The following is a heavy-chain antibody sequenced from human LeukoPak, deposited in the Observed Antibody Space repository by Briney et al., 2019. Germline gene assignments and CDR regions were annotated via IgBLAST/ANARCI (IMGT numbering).Heavy chain of an antibody. CDR2: IRYDGRNK. D-gene: IGHD3-10*01. J-gene: IGHJ4*02. V-gene: IGHV3-30*02. CDR3: VYYYGSGSVEY. CDR1: GFAFSVYG. Sequence: GGSLRLSCPASGFAFSVYGMHWVRQAPGKGLEWVAFIRYDGRNKNYAESVKGRFIISRDNYKKTVYLQMNSLRAEDTAVYYCVYYYGSGSVEYWGQGTLVTVSS.